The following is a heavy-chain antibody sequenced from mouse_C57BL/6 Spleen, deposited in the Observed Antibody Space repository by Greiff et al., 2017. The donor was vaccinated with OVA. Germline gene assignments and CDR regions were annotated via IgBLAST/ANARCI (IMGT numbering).Heavy chain of an antibody. CDR1: GYTFTDYY. CDR3: ARRAYYGNDYAMDY. J-gene: IGHJ4*01. D-gene: IGHD2-10*01. Sequence: VQLQQSGPELVKPGASVKISCKASGYTFTDYYMNWVKQSHGKSLEWIGDINPNNGGTSYNQKFKGKATLTVDKSSSTAYMELRSLTSEDSAVYYCARRAYYGNDYAMDYWGQGTSVTVSS. V-gene: IGHV1-26*01. CDR2: INPNNGGT.